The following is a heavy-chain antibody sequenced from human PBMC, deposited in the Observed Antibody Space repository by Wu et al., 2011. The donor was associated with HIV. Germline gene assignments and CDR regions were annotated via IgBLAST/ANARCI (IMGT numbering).Heavy chain of an antibody. CDR1: GYTFISYG. V-gene: IGHV1-18*01. Sequence: QVQLVQSGAEVKKPGASVKVSCKASGYTFISYGISWVRQAPGQGLEWIGWINTYNDKTNYAQNLQGRVTMTTDTSTSTVYMEVRSLRSDDTAVYYCARDLYYDSSGYNAHFDYWGQGTLVTVSS. CDR2: INTYNDKT. D-gene: IGHD3-22*01. CDR3: ARDLYYDSSGYNAHFDY. J-gene: IGHJ4*02.